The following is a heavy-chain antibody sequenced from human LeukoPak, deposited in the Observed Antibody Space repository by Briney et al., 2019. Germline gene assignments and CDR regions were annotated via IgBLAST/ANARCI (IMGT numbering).Heavy chain of an antibody. CDR3: ARVRGSGSYYVGTLYYYYGMDV. V-gene: IGHV1-69*13. J-gene: IGHJ6*04. CDR1: GGTFSSYA. Sequence: SVKVSCKASGGTFSSYAISWVRQAPGQGLEWMGGIIPIFGTANYAQKFQGRGTITADESTSTAYMELSSLRSEDTAVYYCARVRGSGSYYVGTLYYYYGMDVWGKGTTVTVSS. D-gene: IGHD3-10*01. CDR2: IIPIFGTA.